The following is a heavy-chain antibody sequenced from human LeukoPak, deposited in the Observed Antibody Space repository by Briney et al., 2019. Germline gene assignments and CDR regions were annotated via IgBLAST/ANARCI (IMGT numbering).Heavy chain of an antibody. CDR1: XY. V-gene: IGHV4-34*01. Sequence: XYWSWIXQPPGKGLEWIGEINHSGSTNYNPSLKSRVTISVDTSKNQFSLKLSSVTAADTAVYYCARHQITIFGVVTYYFDYWGQGTLVTVSS. J-gene: IGHJ4*02. CDR3: ARHQITIFGVVTYYFDY. D-gene: IGHD3-3*01. CDR2: INHSGST.